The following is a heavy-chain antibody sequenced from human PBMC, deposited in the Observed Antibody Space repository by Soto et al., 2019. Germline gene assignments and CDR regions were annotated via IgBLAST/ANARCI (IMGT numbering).Heavy chain of an antibody. V-gene: IGHV1-18*04. D-gene: IGHD3-22*01. J-gene: IGHJ6*02. CDR2: ISAYNGNT. Sequence: ASVKVSCKASCHPFTSYGISWVRQAPGQVLGLMGWISAYNGNTNHAQKRQGRVTMTTAASRSTAYMELRSLGSDDTPVYYCARVYPYDSSGYYQSGRAVYGMDVWG. CDR1: CHPFTSYG. CDR3: ARVYPYDSSGYYQSGRAVYGMDV.